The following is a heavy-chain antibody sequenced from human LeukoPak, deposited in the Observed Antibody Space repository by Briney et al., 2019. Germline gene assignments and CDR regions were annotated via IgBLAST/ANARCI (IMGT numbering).Heavy chain of an antibody. CDR3: ARGQWELHSIGLIDY. CDR2: IYYSGST. Sequence: ASETLSLTCTVSGGSISSYYWSWIRQPPGKGLEWIGYIYYSGSTNYNPSLKSRVTISVDTSKNQFSLKLSSVTAADTAVYYCARGQWELHSIGLIDYWGQGTLVTVSS. V-gene: IGHV4-59*08. CDR1: GGSISSYY. J-gene: IGHJ4*02. D-gene: IGHD1-26*01.